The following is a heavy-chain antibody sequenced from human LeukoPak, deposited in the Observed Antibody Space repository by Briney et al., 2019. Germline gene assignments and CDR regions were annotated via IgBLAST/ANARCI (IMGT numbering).Heavy chain of an antibody. CDR2: ISNSGTT. J-gene: IGHJ5*02. CDR1: GGSINDYY. Sequence: SGTLSLTCTVSGGSINDYYWTWIRQAPGKGLEWRGYISNSGTTDYNPSLKSRVTMSVDTSKNEFSLKLTSVTAADTAMYYCARVVRGVVTSNCFDPWGQGTLVTVSS. V-gene: IGHV4-4*08. D-gene: IGHD2-21*02. CDR3: ARVVRGVVTSNCFDP.